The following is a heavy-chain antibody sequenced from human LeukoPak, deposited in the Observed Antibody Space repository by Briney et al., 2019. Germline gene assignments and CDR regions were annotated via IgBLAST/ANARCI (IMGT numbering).Heavy chain of an antibody. CDR2: IIPIFGTA. D-gene: IGHD2-21*02. J-gene: IGHJ5*02. CDR1: GYTFTGYY. Sequence: SVKVSCKASGYTFTGYYMHWVRQAPGQGLEWMGGIIPIFGTANYAQKFQGRVTITADESTSTAYMELSSLRSEDTAVYYCARYEAYCGGDCYTGWFDPWGQGTLVTVSS. CDR3: ARYEAYCGGDCYTGWFDP. V-gene: IGHV1-69*13.